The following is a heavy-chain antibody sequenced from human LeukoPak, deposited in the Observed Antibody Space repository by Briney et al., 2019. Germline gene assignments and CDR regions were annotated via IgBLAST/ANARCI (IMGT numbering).Heavy chain of an antibody. CDR3: ARSGYSGNWDAFDF. CDR2: INHSGTT. J-gene: IGHJ3*01. CDR1: GGSFSGFH. V-gene: IGHV4-34*01. Sequence: SETLSLTCAVYGGSFSGFHWSWIRQPPGKGLEWIGEINHSGTTNYNPSLKSRVTISVDTSKNQFYLKMSSATAADTAVYYCARSGYSGNWDAFDFWGQGTMVTVSS. D-gene: IGHD4-23*01.